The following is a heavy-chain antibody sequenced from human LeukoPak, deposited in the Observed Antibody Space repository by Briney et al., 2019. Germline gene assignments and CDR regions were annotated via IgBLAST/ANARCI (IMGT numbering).Heavy chain of an antibody. CDR2: IKSKTDGGTT. CDR1: GFAFSNAW. CDR3: TTVLTYYYGSGSYYKIPFDY. V-gene: IGHV3-15*01. Sequence: GGSLRLSCAASGFAFSNAWMSWVRQAPGKGLEWVGRIKSKTDGGTTDYDATVKGRFTVSRDDSKNTLYLQMNSLKTEDTAVYYCTTVLTYYYGSGSYYKIPFDYWGQGTLVTVSS. J-gene: IGHJ4*02. D-gene: IGHD3-10*01.